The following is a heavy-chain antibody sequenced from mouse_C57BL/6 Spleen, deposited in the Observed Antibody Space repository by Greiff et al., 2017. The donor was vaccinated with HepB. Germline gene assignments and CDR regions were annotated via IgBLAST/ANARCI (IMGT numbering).Heavy chain of an antibody. CDR3: ARSYYGSSYYFDY. J-gene: IGHJ2*01. D-gene: IGHD1-1*01. CDR2: INPYNGDT. CDR1: GYSFTGYF. V-gene: IGHV1-20*01. Sequence: EVQLQQSGPELVKPGDSVKISCKASGYSFTGYFMNWVMQSHGKSLEWIGRINPYNGDTFYNQKFKGKATLTVDKSSSTAHMELRSLTSEDSAVYYCARSYYGSSYYFDYWGQGTTRTVSS.